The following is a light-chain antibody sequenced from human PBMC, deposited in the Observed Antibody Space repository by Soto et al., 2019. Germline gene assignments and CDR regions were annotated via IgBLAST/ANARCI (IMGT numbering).Light chain of an antibody. Sequence: QSALTQPRSVSGSPGQSVTISCTGTSSDFGGYNYVSWYQHHPGKAPKLMIYDVSERPSGVPDRFSGSKSGNTASLTISGLQAEDDADYYCCSYAGTFYVFGTGTKVTV. J-gene: IGLJ1*01. CDR3: CSYAGTFYV. V-gene: IGLV2-11*01. CDR1: SSDFGGYNY. CDR2: DVS.